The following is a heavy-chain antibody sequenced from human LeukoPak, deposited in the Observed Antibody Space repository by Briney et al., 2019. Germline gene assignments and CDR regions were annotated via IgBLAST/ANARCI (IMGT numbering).Heavy chain of an antibody. V-gene: IGHV3-30*02. CDR2: IRYDGSNK. D-gene: IGHD3-10*01. CDR1: GFTFSSYG. Sequence: GSLRLSCAASGFTFSSYGMHWVRQAPGKGLEWVAFIRYDGSNKYYADSVKGRFTISRDNSKNTLYLQMNSLRAEDTAVYYCAKDVRRFGELLFDYWGQGTLVTVSS. CDR3: AKDVRRFGELLFDY. J-gene: IGHJ4*02.